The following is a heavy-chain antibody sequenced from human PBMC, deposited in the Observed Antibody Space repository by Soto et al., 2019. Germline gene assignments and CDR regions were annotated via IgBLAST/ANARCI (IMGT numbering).Heavy chain of an antibody. CDR2: ISGSGSTI. CDR1: GFTFSSYA. D-gene: IGHD3-22*01. V-gene: IGHV3-23*01. Sequence: GGSLRLSCAASGFTFSSYAVSWVRQAPGKGAEWISSISGSGSTIYYADSVKGRFTISRDNSKNTLYLQMSRLRAEDTAVYYCAKVFYHYDSSGYYYFDYSGQGTLLAVST. CDR3: AKVFYHYDSSGYYYFDY. J-gene: IGHJ4*02.